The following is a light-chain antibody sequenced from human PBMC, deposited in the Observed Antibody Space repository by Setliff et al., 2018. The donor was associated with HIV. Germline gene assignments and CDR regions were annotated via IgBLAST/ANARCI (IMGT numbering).Light chain of an antibody. J-gene: IGLJ1*01. CDR1: NIGTKS. CDR2: SDD. Sequence: ELTQPPSESVAPGQTATITCGGDNIGTKSVHWYQQRPGQAPVLVIYSDDDRPSGIPERFSGSNSGNTATLTISRVEVGDEADYYCQVWDSSSDHFVFGTGTKGTVL. V-gene: IGLV3-21*04. CDR3: QVWDSSSDHFV.